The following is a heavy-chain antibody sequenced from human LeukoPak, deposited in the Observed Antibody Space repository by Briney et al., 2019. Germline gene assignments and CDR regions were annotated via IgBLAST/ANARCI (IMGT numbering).Heavy chain of an antibody. CDR3: AKTSDGIANI. J-gene: IGHJ3*02. CDR1: GFTFDDYA. D-gene: IGHD2-21*01. Sequence: GRSLRLSCAASGFTFDDYAMHWVRQAPGKGLEWVSGISWNSGSIGYADSVKGRFTISRDNAKNSLYLQMNSLRAEDTALYYCAKTSDGIANIWGQGTMVTVSS. CDR2: ISWNSGSI. V-gene: IGHV3-9*01.